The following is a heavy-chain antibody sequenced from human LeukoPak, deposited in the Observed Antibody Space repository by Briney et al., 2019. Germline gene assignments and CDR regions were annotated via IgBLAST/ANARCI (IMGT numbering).Heavy chain of an antibody. CDR2: IYYTGST. J-gene: IGHJ4*02. Sequence: PSETLSLTCSVSGGFISSGGNYWSWIRQHPGKGLEWIGYIYYTGSTNNNPSLKSRITLSVDTSKNQFSLRLSSVTAADTAVYYCARRVGKYPTYYFDYWGQGTLVTVSS. D-gene: IGHD1-1*01. V-gene: IGHV4-31*03. CDR1: GGFISSGGNY. CDR3: ARRVGKYPTYYFDY.